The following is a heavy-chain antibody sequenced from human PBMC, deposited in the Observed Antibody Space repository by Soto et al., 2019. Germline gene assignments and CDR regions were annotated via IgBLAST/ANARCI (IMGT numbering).Heavy chain of an antibody. D-gene: IGHD3-3*01. CDR1: GFTFSDFG. V-gene: IGHV3-23*01. J-gene: IGHJ4*02. Sequence: EVQLLESGGGLVQPGGSLRLSCAASGFTFSDFGMSWVRQAPGKGLEWVAVISARGDATYYAASVKGRFTLSRDNSKNTLYLQMNSLTVADTAVYYCAKKVTIYAVDPGDYWGQGTQVTVSS. CDR3: AKKVTIYAVDPGDY. CDR2: ISARGDAT.